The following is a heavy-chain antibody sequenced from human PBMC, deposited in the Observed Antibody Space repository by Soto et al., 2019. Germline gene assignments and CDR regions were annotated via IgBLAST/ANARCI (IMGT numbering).Heavy chain of an antibody. V-gene: IGHV1-18*04. J-gene: IGHJ6*04. CDR1: GYTFTSYG. CDR2: ISAYDGNT. CDR3: ASDTAIVVVQAALGYYYYGMDV. D-gene: IGHD2-2*01. Sequence: ASVKVSCKASGYTFTSYGSSWVRHAPGQGLEWMGWISAYDGNTNYAQKLQGRVTMTTDTSTSTAYMELRSLSYDDTAVYYCASDTAIVVVQAALGYYYYGMDVWRKGTTVNVS.